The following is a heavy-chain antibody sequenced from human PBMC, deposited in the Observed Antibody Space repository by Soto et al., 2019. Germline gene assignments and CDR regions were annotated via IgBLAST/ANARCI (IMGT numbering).Heavy chain of an antibody. D-gene: IGHD5-18*01. J-gene: IGHJ5*02. CDR2: INPNSGGT. V-gene: IGHV1-2*02. CDR3: AKVMVKNWFDP. Sequence: GASVKVSCKASGYTFTGYYMHWVRQAPGQGLEWMGWINPNSGGTNYAQKFQGRFTFSRDNSKNTLYLQMNSLRAEDTAVYYCAKVMVKNWFDPWGQGTLVTVSS. CDR1: GYTFTGYY.